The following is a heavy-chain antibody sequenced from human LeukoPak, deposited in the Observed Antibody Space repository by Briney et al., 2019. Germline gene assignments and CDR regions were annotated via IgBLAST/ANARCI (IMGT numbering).Heavy chain of an antibody. CDR1: RFSLSNFW. D-gene: IGHD4-17*01. J-gene: IGHJ4*02. Sequence: GGSLRLSCVASRFSLSNFWMIWVRQAPGKGLEWMANINEDGSEKNYVDSVKGRFTISRDNAKNSLSLQMNSLRAEDTAVYYCVRDRSRTTVTRFDSWGQGILVTVSS. CDR3: VRDRSRTTVTRFDS. CDR2: INEDGSEK. V-gene: IGHV3-7*01.